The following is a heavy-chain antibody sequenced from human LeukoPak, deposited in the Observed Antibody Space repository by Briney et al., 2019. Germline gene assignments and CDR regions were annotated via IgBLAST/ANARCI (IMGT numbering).Heavy chain of an antibody. D-gene: IGHD5-18*01. CDR2: ISGSGGST. Sequence: GGSLRLSCAASGFTFSSYAMSWVRQAPGKGLEWVSAISGSGGSTYYADSVKGRFTISRDNSKNTLYLQMNSLRAEDPAVYYCAKVYGYSYGYKYFDYWGQGTLVTVSS. V-gene: IGHV3-23*01. J-gene: IGHJ4*02. CDR1: GFTFSSYA. CDR3: AKVYGYSYGYKYFDY.